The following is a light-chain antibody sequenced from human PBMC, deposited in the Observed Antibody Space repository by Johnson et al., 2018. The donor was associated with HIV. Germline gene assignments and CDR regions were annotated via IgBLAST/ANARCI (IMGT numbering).Light chain of an antibody. J-gene: IGLJ1*01. V-gene: IGLV1-51*02. Sequence: QSVLTQPPSVSAAPGQKVTIPCSGSSSNIGNNYVSWYQHLPGTAPKLLIYENNKRPSGSPDRFSGSKSGTSATLAITGLQPGDEADYYCGTWDRRLSVSYVFGTGTKVTVL. CDR1: SSNIGNNY. CDR2: ENN. CDR3: GTWDRRLSVSYV.